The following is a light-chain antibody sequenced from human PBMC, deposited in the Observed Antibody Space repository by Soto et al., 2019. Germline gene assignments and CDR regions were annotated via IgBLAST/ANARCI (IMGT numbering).Light chain of an antibody. Sequence: EIVLTQSPATLSVSPGERATIYCRASQSVRIDLAWYQQPPGQAPRLLIYGASTRETGIPVRVSGSAARAAFTLPISSLQYEDFKVDFCRQYNKWPLTFRPGTQVDIK. J-gene: IGKJ1*01. CDR3: RQYNKWPLT. V-gene: IGKV3-15*01. CDR2: GAS. CDR1: QSVRID.